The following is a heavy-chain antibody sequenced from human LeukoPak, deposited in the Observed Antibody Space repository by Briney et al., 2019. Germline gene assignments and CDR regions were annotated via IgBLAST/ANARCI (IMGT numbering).Heavy chain of an antibody. D-gene: IGHD6-19*01. Sequence: GGSLRLSCAASGFAFSSFAMGCVRQSPGKGLEWLSTINGGGNTTFYSDSVKGRFTISRDNFKNTLYLHMDSLRPDDTATYYCTKELHVAVAVADYYYFYMDVWGRGTAVTVSS. V-gene: IGHV3-23*01. CDR1: GFAFSSFA. CDR3: TKELHVAVAVADYYYFYMDV. J-gene: IGHJ6*03. CDR2: INGGGNTT.